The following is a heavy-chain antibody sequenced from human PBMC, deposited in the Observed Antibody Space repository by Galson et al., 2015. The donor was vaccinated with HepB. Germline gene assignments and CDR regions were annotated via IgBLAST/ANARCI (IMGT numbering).Heavy chain of an antibody. D-gene: IGHD2-21*01. CDR2: SHYDGTDE. CDR3: AKDDSGSLDY. Sequence: SLRLSCAASPFTFSSHGIHWVRQVPGSGLQWVAYSHYDGTDEYADSVKGRFISSRDNSENMLYLQMKSLRPDDTAIYYCAKDDSGSLDYWGQGTLVIVSS. V-gene: IGHV3-30*02. CDR1: PFTFSSHG. J-gene: IGHJ4*02.